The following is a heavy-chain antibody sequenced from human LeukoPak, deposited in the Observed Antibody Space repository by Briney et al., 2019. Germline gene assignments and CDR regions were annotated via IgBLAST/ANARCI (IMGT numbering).Heavy chain of an antibody. CDR1: GFTFSSYR. V-gene: IGHV3-21*01. J-gene: IGHJ4*02. Sequence: GGSLRLSCAASGFTFSSYRMNWVRQAPGKGLEWVSSISSSGTYIYYADSVKGRFTISRDNAKNSLYLQMNSLRAEDTAVYYCARHLLSGDFWGIDYWGQGTLVTVSS. CDR3: ARHLLSGDFWGIDY. D-gene: IGHD3-16*01. CDR2: ISSSGTYI.